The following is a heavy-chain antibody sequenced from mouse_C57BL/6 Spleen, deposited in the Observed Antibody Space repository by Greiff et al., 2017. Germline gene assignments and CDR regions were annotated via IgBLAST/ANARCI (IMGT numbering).Heavy chain of an antibody. CDR2: IRNKANGYTT. CDR3: ARRGYYGSSYVGAMDY. Sequence: EVKLMESGGGLVQPGGSLSLSCAASGFTFTDYYMSWVRQPPGKALEWLGFIRNKANGYTTEYSASVKGRFTISRDNSQSILYLQMNALRAEDSATYYCARRGYYGSSYVGAMDYWGQGTSVTVSS. D-gene: IGHD1-1*01. V-gene: IGHV7-3*01. CDR1: GFTFTDYY. J-gene: IGHJ4*01.